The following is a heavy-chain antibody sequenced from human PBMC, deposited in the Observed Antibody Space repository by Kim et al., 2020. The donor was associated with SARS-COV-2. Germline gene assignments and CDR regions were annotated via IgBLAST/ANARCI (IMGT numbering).Heavy chain of an antibody. V-gene: IGHV4-39*01. J-gene: IGHJ4*02. CDR2: IYYSGST. CDR3: ARGSSSWYAVDY. Sequence: SETLSLTCTVSGGSISSSSYYWGWIRQPPGKGLEWIGSIYYSGSTYYNPSLKSRVTISVDTSKNQFSLKLSSVTAADTAVYYCARGSSSWYAVDYWGQGT. CDR1: GGSISSSSYY. D-gene: IGHD6-13*01.